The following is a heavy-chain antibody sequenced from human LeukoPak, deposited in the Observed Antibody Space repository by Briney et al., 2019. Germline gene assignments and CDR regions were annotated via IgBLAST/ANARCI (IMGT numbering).Heavy chain of an antibody. Sequence: GGTLRLSCAASGFTFSNYAMSWVRQAPGKGLEWVSALSGSGDITYYADSVKGRFTISRDNSKNTLYLQMTSLRASDTAIYFCARRSGSLDDFDYWGQGTLVTVSS. CDR2: LSGSGDIT. V-gene: IGHV3-23*01. CDR1: GFTFSNYA. J-gene: IGHJ4*02. D-gene: IGHD6-19*01. CDR3: ARRSGSLDDFDY.